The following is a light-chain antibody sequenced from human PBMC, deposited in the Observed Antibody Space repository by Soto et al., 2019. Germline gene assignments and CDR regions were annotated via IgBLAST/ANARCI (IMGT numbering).Light chain of an antibody. CDR2: AVS. CDR3: CSYAGAYRYV. CDR1: SSDIGSYNH. V-gene: IGLV2-14*03. Sequence: QSVLTQPASVSGSPGQSITISCSGTSSDIGSYNHVAWYQQFPGKSPKLMIYAVSDRPPGVSDRFSGSKSGITASLTISGLQTEDEADYYCCSYAGAYRYVFGSGTKLTVL. J-gene: IGLJ1*01.